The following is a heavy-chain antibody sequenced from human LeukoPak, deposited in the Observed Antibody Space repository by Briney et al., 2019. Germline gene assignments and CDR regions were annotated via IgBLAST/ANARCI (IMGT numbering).Heavy chain of an antibody. CDR1: GWSFSGYY. J-gene: IGHJ4*02. CDR2: INYSGST. CDR3: ARGGSNWNYVGFDY. Sequence: SETLSLTCAVYGWSFSGYYWSWIRQPPGKGLEWIGEINYSGSTNYNPSLKSRVTISVDTSKNQFSLKLSSVTAADTAVYYCARGGSNWNYVGFDYWGQGTLVTVSS. D-gene: IGHD1-7*01. V-gene: IGHV4-34*01.